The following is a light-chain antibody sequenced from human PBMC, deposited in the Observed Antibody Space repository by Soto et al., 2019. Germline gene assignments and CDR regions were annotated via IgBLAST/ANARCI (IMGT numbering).Light chain of an antibody. Sequence: DILMTQSPSALSASVGDRVTITCRASQNISNWLAWYQRKPGKAPKLLICEAFSLESGVPSRFSGSRSGTEFTLFISSLQPDDFATFYCQQYDSHPLTFGGGTKVQIK. CDR2: EAF. V-gene: IGKV1-5*03. J-gene: IGKJ4*01. CDR3: QQYDSHPLT. CDR1: QNISNW.